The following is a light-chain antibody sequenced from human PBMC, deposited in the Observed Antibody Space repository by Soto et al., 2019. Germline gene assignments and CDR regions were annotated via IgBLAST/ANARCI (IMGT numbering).Light chain of an antibody. V-gene: IGLV1-44*01. Sequence: QSVLTQPPSASGTPGQRVTISCSGSSSNIGSDTVNWYQQLPGTAPKLPIHRSIQRPSGVPGRFSGAKSGTSASLAISGLQPEDEADYHCASWDASLNGWVFGGGTKLTVL. CDR2: RSI. CDR3: ASWDASLNGWV. CDR1: SSNIGSDT. J-gene: IGLJ3*02.